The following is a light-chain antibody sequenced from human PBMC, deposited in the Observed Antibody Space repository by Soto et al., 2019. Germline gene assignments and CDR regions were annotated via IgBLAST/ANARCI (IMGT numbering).Light chain of an antibody. CDR1: QNVLSSSNNRNY. V-gene: IGKV4-1*01. CDR3: QQYFTSPCT. J-gene: IGKJ2*02. Sequence: DIVMAQSPDSLAVSLGERATINRKSSQNVLSSSNNRNYLAWYRQKPGQPPELLIYWASTRESGVPDRFSGGGSGTDFTLTISSLKAEDVAVYYCQQYFTSPCTFGQGTKLEIK. CDR2: WAS.